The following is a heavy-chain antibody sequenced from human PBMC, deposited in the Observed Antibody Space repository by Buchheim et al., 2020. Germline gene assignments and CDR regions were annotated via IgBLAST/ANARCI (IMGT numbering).Heavy chain of an antibody. Sequence: EVRLLESGGALVQPGGSLRLSCAASGFAFSSCAMAWVRQAPGKGLEWVSTLSVSGATNYADSVKGRFTISKDMSKNTLYLQMNSLRAEDTALYHCAKEPVVLARGLEDWGQGTL. CDR3: AKEPVVLARGLED. CDR1: GFAFSSCA. J-gene: IGHJ4*02. D-gene: IGHD4-23*01. CDR2: LSVSGAT. V-gene: IGHV3-23*01.